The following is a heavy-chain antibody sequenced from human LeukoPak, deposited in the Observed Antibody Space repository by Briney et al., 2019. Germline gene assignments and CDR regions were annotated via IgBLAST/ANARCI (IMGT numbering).Heavy chain of an antibody. V-gene: IGHV3-30*03. Sequence: PGTSLRLSCADSGVTFSTYGMHWVRQAPGKGLGWVALISYDGSIKFYADSVKGRFTISRDNSKNTLYLQMNSLRAEDTAVYYCARDPAYGDYFDYWGQGTLVTVSS. CDR1: GVTFSTYG. CDR2: ISYDGSIK. CDR3: ARDPAYGDYFDY. D-gene: IGHD4-17*01. J-gene: IGHJ4*02.